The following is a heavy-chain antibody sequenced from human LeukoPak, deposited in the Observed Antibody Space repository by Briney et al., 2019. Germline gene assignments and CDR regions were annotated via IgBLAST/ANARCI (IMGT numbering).Heavy chain of an antibody. CDR2: IYSSGST. CDR1: GFIVSSSY. D-gene: IGHD2-2*01. CDR3: ARDYCSSTSCLFDY. J-gene: IGHJ4*02. V-gene: IGHV3-53*01. Sequence: GGSLRLSCAGSGFIVSSSYTSWVRQAPGKGLEWVSAIYSSGSTDYADSVRGRFTIARDNSKNTLYLQMNSLRAEDTAVYYCARDYCSSTSCLFDYWGQGTLVTVSS.